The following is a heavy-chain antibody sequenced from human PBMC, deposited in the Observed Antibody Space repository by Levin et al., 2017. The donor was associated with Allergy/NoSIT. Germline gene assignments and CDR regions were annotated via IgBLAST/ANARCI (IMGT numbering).Heavy chain of an antibody. CDR2: IIPIFGTA. CDR1: GGTFSSYA. J-gene: IGHJ5*02. D-gene: IGHD6-19*01. V-gene: IGHV1-69*13. Sequence: ASVKVSCKASGGTFSSYAISWVRQAPGQGLEWMGGIIPIFGTANYAQKFQGRVTITADESTSTAYMELSSLRSEDTAVYYCAREGIAVADRGPENWFDPWGQGTLVTVSS. CDR3: AREGIAVADRGPENWFDP.